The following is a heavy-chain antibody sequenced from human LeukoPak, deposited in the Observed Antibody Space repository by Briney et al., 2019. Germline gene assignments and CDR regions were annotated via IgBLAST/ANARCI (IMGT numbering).Heavy chain of an antibody. CDR3: AKGQYSSSWSHFDY. Sequence: GGSLRLSCAASGFTFSDYYMSWIRQAPGKGLEWVSYISSSGSTIYYADSVKGRFTISRDNAKNSLYLQMNSLRAEDTALYYCAKGQYSSSWSHFDYWGQGTLVTVSS. V-gene: IGHV3-11*01. CDR2: ISSSGSTI. J-gene: IGHJ4*02. CDR1: GFTFSDYY. D-gene: IGHD6-13*01.